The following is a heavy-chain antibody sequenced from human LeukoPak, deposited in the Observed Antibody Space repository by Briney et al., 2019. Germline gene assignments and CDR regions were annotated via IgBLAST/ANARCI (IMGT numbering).Heavy chain of an antibody. J-gene: IGHJ4*02. D-gene: IGHD3-10*01. CDR3: TRDLYGPLDY. V-gene: IGHV1-2*04. CDR1: GYTVTDYY. Sequence: GASVNVSCKASGYTVTDYYIHGVRQAPGQGREGMGWLNPKRGGANYAQKFQGSVTMTRDTSISTACMELSRLRFGDTALYYCTRDLYGPLDYWGQGNLVTVPS. CDR2: LNPKRGGA.